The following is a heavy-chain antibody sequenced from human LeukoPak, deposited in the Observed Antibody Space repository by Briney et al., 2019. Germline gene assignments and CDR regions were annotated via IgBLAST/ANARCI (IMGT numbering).Heavy chain of an antibody. D-gene: IGHD3-22*01. CDR3: AREAGYYYDSSGRRSDY. V-gene: IGHV4-61*02. CDR1: GGSISSGSYY. J-gene: IGHJ4*02. CDR2: IYTSGST. Sequence: TPSQTLSLTCTVSGGSISSGSYYWSWIRQPAGKGLVWIGRIYTSGSTNYNPSLKSRVTISVDTSKNQFSLNLSSVTAADTAVYYCAREAGYYYDSSGRRSDYWGQGTLVTVSS.